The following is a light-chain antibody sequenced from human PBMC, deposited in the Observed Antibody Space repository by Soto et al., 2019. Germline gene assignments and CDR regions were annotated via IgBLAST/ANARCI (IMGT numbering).Light chain of an antibody. V-gene: IGKV3-15*01. CDR3: QQYYSLPLT. CDR2: GAS. J-gene: IGKJ4*01. CDR1: QSVSSN. Sequence: EIVMTQSPATLSVSPGERATLSCRASQSVSSNLAWYQQKPGQAPRLLIYGASTRATGIPARFRGSGSGTEFTLTISSLQSEDFAVYYCQQYYSLPLTFGGGTKVEIK.